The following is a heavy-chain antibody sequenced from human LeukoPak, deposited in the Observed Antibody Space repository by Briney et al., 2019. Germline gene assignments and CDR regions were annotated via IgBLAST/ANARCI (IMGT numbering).Heavy chain of an antibody. J-gene: IGHJ4*02. V-gene: IGHV1-2*02. Sequence: ASVKVSCKASGYTFTGYYMLWVRQAPGQGLEWMGWINPNSGGTNYAQKFQGRVTMTRDTSISTAYMELSRLRSDDTAVYYCARERETTYYYDSSGNIDYWGQGTLVTVSS. D-gene: IGHD3-22*01. CDR2: INPNSGGT. CDR3: ARERETTYYYDSSGNIDY. CDR1: GYTFTGYY.